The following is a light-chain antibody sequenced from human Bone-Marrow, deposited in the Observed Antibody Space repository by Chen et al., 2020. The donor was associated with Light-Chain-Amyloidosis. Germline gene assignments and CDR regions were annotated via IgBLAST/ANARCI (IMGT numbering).Light chain of an antibody. CDR2: DDS. CDR3: QVWDRSSDRPV. V-gene: IGLV3-21*02. J-gene: IGLJ3*02. CDR1: NIGSTS. Sequence: SYVLTQPSSVSVAPGQTATIACGGNNIGSTSVHWYQHTPGQAPLLVAYDDSDRPSGIPERLSGSNSGNTATLTISRVEAGDEADYYCQVWDRSSDRPVFGGGTKLTVL.